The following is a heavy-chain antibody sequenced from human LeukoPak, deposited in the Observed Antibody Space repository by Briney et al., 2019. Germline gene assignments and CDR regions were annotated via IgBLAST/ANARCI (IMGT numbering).Heavy chain of an antibody. J-gene: IGHJ4*02. V-gene: IGHV1-2*02. CDR3: ARGYCSSSSCYFYNS. D-gene: IGHD2-2*01. Sequence: SVKVSRKASGYTFTGYYIHWVRQAPGQGHEWMGWMNPNSGGINSAQKFQGRVTMTRDTSISTANMELSRLRSDDTAVYYCARGYCSSSSCYFYNSWGQGTRVTVSS. CDR2: MNPNSGGI. CDR1: GYTFTGYY.